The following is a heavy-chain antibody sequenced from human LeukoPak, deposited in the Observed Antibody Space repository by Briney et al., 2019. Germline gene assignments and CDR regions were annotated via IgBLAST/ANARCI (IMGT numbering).Heavy chain of an antibody. J-gene: IGHJ4*02. D-gene: IGHD3-22*01. CDR3: ARHNYYASSGYVDY. CDR1: GFTFSDYY. Sequence: GWSLRLSCAASGFTFSDYYMSWLRQAPGKGLEWVSYISSSGSTIYYADSVKGRFTISRDNAKNSLYLQMNSLRAEDTAVYYCARHNYYASSGYVDYWGQGTLVTVSS. CDR2: ISSSGSTI. V-gene: IGHV3-11*01.